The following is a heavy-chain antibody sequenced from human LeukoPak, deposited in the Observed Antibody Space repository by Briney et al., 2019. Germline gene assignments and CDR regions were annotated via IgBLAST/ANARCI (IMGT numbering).Heavy chain of an antibody. CDR2: IYYSGST. V-gene: IGHV4-59*12. CDR3: ARNSYSYGYLTGYYFDF. J-gene: IGHJ4*02. CDR1: GGSISSYY. Sequence: PSETLSLTCTVSGGSISSYYWSWIRQPPGKGLEWIGYIYYSGSTNYNPSLKSRVTISIDTSKNQFSLKLSSVTAADTAVYYCARNSYSYGYLTGYYFDFWGQGTLVTVSS. D-gene: IGHD5-18*01.